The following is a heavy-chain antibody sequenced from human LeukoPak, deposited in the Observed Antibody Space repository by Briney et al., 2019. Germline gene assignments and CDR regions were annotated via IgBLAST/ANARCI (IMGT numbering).Heavy chain of an antibody. CDR2: IYSGGMT. V-gene: IGHV4-30-2*03. J-gene: IGHJ4*02. CDR3: ARHFDHPAAYFDS. Sequence: SSQTLSLTCTVTGGSISSGDYYWSWIRQPPGKGLEWIASIYSGGMTFYNPSLKSRLTISADTSRNHFSLRLTSVTAAHTVLYFCARHFDHPAAYFDSWGQGSLVSVSS. D-gene: IGHD1-14*01. CDR1: GGSISSGDYY.